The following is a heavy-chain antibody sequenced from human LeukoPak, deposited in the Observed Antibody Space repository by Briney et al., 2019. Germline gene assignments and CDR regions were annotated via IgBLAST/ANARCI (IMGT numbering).Heavy chain of an antibody. CDR3: VPRPTVETPGVDY. CDR1: GFTFSSYG. D-gene: IGHD4-23*01. CDR2: ISNSGGST. J-gene: IGHJ4*02. V-gene: IGHV3-23*01. Sequence: SGGSLRLSCSASGFTFSSYGMSWVRQAPGKGLEWVSGISNSGGSTNYADSVKGRFTISRDNSKNTLYLQMNSLRAEDTAVYYWVPRPTVETPGVDYWGRGPLVPVSS.